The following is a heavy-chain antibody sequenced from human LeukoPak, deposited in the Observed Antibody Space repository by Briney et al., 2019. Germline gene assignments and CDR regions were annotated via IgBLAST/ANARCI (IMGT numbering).Heavy chain of an antibody. CDR2: IYHSGST. D-gene: IGHD2-2*01. V-gene: IGHV4-38-2*01. CDR1: GYSISSGYY. J-gene: IGHJ3*02. CDR3: VRHRPGDIVVVPAAMGGLGAFDI. Sequence: PSETLSLTCAVSGYSISSGYYWGWIRQPPGKGLEWIGSIYHSGSTYYNPSLKSRVTISVDTSKNQFSLKLSSVTAADTAVYYCVRHRPGDIVVVPAAMGGLGAFDIWGQGTMVTVSS.